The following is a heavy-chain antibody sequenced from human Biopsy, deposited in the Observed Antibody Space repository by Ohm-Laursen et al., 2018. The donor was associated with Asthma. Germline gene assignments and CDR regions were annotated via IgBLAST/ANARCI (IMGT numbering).Heavy chain of an antibody. D-gene: IGHD5-12*01. Sequence: ALVKVSCKASGYSFATNAMHWVRQAPGQRPEWMGWFNPGNGNAKVSEKFQGRVSITRDTSATTAYLEVSSLTSEDTAVYYCARSAETYSGFDSNYYGMDVWGQGTTATVSS. J-gene: IGHJ6*02. CDR3: ARSAETYSGFDSNYYGMDV. CDR2: FNPGNGNA. V-gene: IGHV1-3*01. CDR1: GYSFATNA.